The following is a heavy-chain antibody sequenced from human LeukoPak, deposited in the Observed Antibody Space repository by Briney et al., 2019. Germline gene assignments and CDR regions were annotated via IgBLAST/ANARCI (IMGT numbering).Heavy chain of an antibody. CDR3: AKDRTTYYYYYMDV. CDR2: ISSSSSYI. J-gene: IGHJ6*03. Sequence: GGSLRLSCAVSGFTFSSYSMNWVRQAPGKGLEWVSSISSSSSYIYYADSVKGRFTISRDNSKNTLYLQMNSLRAEDTAVYYCAKDRTTYYYYYMDVWSKGTTVTISS. CDR1: GFTFSSYS. V-gene: IGHV3-21*03. D-gene: IGHD1-1*01.